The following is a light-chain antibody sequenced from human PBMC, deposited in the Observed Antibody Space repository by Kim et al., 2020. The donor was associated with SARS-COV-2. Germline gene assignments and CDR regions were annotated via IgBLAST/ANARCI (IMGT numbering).Light chain of an antibody. CDR1: QSVSSSY. V-gene: IGKV3-20*01. CDR3: QQYGSSPWT. Sequence: SPGERATLSCRASQSVSSSYLAWYQQTPGQAPRLLIYGASSRATGIPDRFSGSGSGTDFTLTISRLEPEDFAVYYCQQYGSSPWTFGQGTKVYIK. CDR2: GAS. J-gene: IGKJ1*01.